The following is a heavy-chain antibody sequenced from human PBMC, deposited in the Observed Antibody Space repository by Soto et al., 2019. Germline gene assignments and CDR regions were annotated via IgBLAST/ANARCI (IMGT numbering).Heavy chain of an antibody. D-gene: IGHD2-15*01. CDR3: ARDFKVVVAATDFDY. Sequence: ASVKVSCKASGYTFTSYGISWVRQAPGQGLEWMGWISAYNGNTNYAQKLQGRVTMTTDTSTSTAYMELRSLRSDDTAVYYCARDFKVVVAATDFDYWGQGTLVTVSS. J-gene: IGHJ4*02. CDR2: ISAYNGNT. CDR1: GYTFTSYG. V-gene: IGHV1-18*01.